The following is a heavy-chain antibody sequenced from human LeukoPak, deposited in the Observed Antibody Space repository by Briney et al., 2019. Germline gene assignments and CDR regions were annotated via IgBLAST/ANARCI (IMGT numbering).Heavy chain of an antibody. CDR2: IYDSGST. V-gene: IGHV4-39*01. D-gene: IGHD3-10*01. J-gene: IGHJ5*02. CDR3: ARHYGP. Sequence: WGWXXRPPGKGLEWIGSIYDSGSTYYNPSLKSRVTIPVDTSKNQFSLKLNSVTAADTAVYYCARHYGPWGQGTLVTVSS.